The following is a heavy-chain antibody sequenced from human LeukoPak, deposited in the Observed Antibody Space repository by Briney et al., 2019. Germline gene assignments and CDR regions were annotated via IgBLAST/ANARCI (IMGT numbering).Heavy chain of an antibody. V-gene: IGHV4-34*01. J-gene: IGHJ4*02. CDR3: ARDYDSSGYYDY. D-gene: IGHD3-22*01. Sequence: SETLSLTCAVYGGSFSGYYWSWIRQPPGKGLEWIGEINHSGSTNYNPSLKSRVTISVDTSKNRFSLKLSSVTAADTAVYYCARDYDSSGYYDYWGQGTLVTVSS. CDR1: GGSFSGYY. CDR2: INHSGST.